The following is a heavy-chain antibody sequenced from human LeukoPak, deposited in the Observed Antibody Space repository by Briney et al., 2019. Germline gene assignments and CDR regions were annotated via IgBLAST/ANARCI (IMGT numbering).Heavy chain of an antibody. D-gene: IGHD6-13*01. J-gene: IGHJ4*02. V-gene: IGHV4-34*01. Sequence: SETLSLTCAVYGGSFSGYYWSWIRQPPGKGLEWIGEINHSGSTNYNPSHKSRVTISVDTSKNQFSLKLSSVTAADTAVYYCARGLSSSSWYSNWGQGTLVTVSS. CDR1: GGSFSGYY. CDR2: INHSGST. CDR3: ARGLSSSSWYSN.